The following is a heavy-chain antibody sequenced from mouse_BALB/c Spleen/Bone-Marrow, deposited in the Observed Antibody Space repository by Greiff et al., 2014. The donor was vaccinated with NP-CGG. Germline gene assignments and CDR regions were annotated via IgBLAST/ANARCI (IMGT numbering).Heavy chain of an antibody. Sequence: VKLQESGAELVRPGASVKLSCKASGYTFTSYWMNWVKQRPGQGLEWIGMIDPSDSETHYNQMFKDKATLTVDKSSSTAYMQLSSLTSEDSAVYYCARKKSKLGFGFAYWGQGTLVTVSA. CDR2: IDPSDSET. CDR3: ARKKSKLGFGFAY. D-gene: IGHD1-2*01. CDR1: GYTFTSYW. V-gene: IGHV1-61*01. J-gene: IGHJ3*01.